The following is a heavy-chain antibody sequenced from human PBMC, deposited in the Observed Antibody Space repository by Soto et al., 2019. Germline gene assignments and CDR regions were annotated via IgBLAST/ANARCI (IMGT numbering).Heavy chain of an antibody. D-gene: IGHD3-3*02. CDR1: GASIRSSTFY. CDR2: IYYDGST. Sequence: SETLSLTCTVSGASIRSSTFYWGWIRQPPGKGLESIANIYYDGSTYYNPSLKSRVTISVDTSKNQFSLKLSSVTAADTAVYYCAIXHLVPRLFMYPHDYWGQGTLVTVSS. CDR3: AIXHLVPRLFMYPHDY. V-gene: IGHV4-39*01. J-gene: IGHJ4*02.